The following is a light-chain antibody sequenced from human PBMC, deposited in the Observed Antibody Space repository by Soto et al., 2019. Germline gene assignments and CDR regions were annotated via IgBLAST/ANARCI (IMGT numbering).Light chain of an antibody. CDR3: QQYEIFPSP. CDR2: DAS. J-gene: IGKJ5*01. CDR1: HDIRKY. V-gene: IGKV1-33*01. Sequence: IQMTQSPSSLSASVGDRVTITCQASHDIRKYLNWYQQKPGKAPKLLIYDASNMETGVPSRFNGSGSGTDFTFTISSLQPEDIATYYCQQYEIFPSPFGQGTRLEIK.